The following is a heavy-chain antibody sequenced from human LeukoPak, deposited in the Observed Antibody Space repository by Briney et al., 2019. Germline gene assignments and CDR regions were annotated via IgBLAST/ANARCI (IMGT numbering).Heavy chain of an antibody. V-gene: IGHV3-48*01. CDR3: ARDLGSGDHGLLV. CDR2: ISRTGTTI. J-gene: IGHJ4*02. Sequence: GGSLRLSRAASGFTFNSHTMNWVRQAPGKGLEWISYISRTGTTIYYADSVKGRFTISRDNAKNSLYLQMNSLRFEDTGLYFCARDLGSGDHGLLVWGQGTLLTVSS. CDR1: GFTFNSHT. D-gene: IGHD2-21*02.